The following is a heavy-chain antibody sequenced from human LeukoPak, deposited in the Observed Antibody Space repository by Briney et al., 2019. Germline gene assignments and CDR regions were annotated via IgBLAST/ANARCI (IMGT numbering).Heavy chain of an antibody. CDR2: INVSGGST. CDR3: ARGGYTYGPATLGTLDI. CDR1: GFTFSSYA. Sequence: PGGSLRLSCAASGFTFSSYAMSWVRQAPGKGLEWVSTINVSGGSTYYADSVKGRFTISRDNAKNTLYLQMNSLRAEDTAVYYCARGGYTYGPATLGTLDIWGPGTMVPVSS. D-gene: IGHD5-18*01. J-gene: IGHJ3*02. V-gene: IGHV3-23*01.